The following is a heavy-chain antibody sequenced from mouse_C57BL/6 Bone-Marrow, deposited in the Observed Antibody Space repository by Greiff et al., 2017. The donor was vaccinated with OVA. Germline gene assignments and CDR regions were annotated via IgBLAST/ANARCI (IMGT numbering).Heavy chain of an antibody. CDR2: IWSGGST. CDR1: GFSLTSYG. Sequence: QVQLQQSGPGLVQPSQSLSITCTVSGFSLTSYGVHWVRQSPGQGLEWLGVIWSGGSTDYNAAFISRLSISKDNSKSQVFFKMNSLQADDTAIYYCAREEITTDFAYWGQGTLVTVSA. D-gene: IGHD2-4*01. CDR3: AREEITTDFAY. J-gene: IGHJ3*01. V-gene: IGHV2-2*01.